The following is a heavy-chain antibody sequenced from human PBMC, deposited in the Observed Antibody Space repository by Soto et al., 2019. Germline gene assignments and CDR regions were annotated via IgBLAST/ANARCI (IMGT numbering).Heavy chain of an antibody. CDR2: ISSYNCNT. CDR3: ARDRYDFWSGYYMVAFDI. V-gene: IGHV1-18*01. D-gene: IGHD3-3*01. J-gene: IGHJ3*02. CDR1: GYTFTSYG. Sequence: ASVKVSCKASGYTFTSYGISWVRQAPGQGLEWMGWISSYNCNTNYAQKLQGRVTMTTDTSTSTAYMELRSLRSDDTAVYYCARDRYDFWSGYYMVAFDIWGQGTMVTVSS.